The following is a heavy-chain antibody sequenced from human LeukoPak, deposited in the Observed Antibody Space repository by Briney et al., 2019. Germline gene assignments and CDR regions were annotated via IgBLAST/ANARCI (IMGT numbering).Heavy chain of an antibody. CDR2: ISGSGGST. V-gene: IGHV3-23*01. Sequence: PGGSLRLSCAASGFTFSSYAMSWVRQAPGKGLEWVSAISGSGGSTYYADSVKGRFTISRDNSKNTLYLQMNSLRAEDTAVYYCAKGSDYGDYYYYYYMDVWGKGTTVTVSS. J-gene: IGHJ6*03. D-gene: IGHD4-17*01. CDR1: GFTFSSYA. CDR3: AKGSDYGDYYYYYYMDV.